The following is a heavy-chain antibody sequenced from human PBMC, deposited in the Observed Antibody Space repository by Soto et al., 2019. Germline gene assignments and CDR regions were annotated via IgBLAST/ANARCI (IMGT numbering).Heavy chain of an antibody. CDR2: IYYSGST. CDR3: ARHNAVAASSFDY. Sequence: SETLSLTCTVSGGSISSGGYYWSWIRQHPGKGLEWIGYIYYSGSTYYNPSLKSRVTISVDTSKNQFSLKLSSVTAADTAVYYGARHNAVAASSFDYWGQGTLVTVSS. J-gene: IGHJ4*02. D-gene: IGHD6-19*01. CDR1: GGSISSGGYY. V-gene: IGHV4-31*03.